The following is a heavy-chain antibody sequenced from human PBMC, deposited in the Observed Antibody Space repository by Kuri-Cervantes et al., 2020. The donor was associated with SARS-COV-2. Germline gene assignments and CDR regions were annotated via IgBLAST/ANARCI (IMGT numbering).Heavy chain of an antibody. V-gene: IGHV1-2*02. Sequence: ASVKVSCKASGYTFTGYDMHWVRQAPGQGLEWMGWINPNSGGTNYAQKFQGRVTMTTDTSTITIHMELSRRTPDDTAGFFCVRDRRTSVYSSGFDLWGQGTLVTVSS. CDR2: INPNSGGT. J-gene: IGHJ4*02. CDR1: GYTFTGYD. CDR3: VRDRRTSVYSSGFDL. D-gene: IGHD5-18*01.